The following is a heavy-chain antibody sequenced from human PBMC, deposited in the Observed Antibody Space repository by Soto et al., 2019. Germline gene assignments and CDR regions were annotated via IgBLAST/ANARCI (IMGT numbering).Heavy chain of an antibody. CDR3: ARDYSYGYSGGFHYGMDV. CDR1: GFTFDDYG. CDR2: INWNGGST. D-gene: IGHD5-18*01. V-gene: IGHV3-20*04. Sequence: GSLRLSCAASGFTFDDYGMSWVRQAPGKGLEWVSGINWNGGSTGYADSVKGRFTISRDIAKNSLYLQMNSLRAEDTALYYCARDYSYGYSGGFHYGMDVWGQGTTVTV. J-gene: IGHJ6*02.